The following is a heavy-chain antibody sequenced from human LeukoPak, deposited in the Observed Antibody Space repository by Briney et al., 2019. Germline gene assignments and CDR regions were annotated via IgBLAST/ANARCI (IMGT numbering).Heavy chain of an antibody. CDR2: TYYRSKRYN. Sequence: SQTLSLTCAISGDSVSSDRAAWNWVRQSPSRGLEWLGRTYYRSKRYNDYATSVSRRISVNPDTSKNQFSLYLHSVTPEDSAVYYCVRDSGYGLDALDIWGQGTLVTVSS. D-gene: IGHD5-12*01. CDR3: VRDSGYGLDALDI. V-gene: IGHV6-1*01. J-gene: IGHJ3*02. CDR1: GDSVSSDRAA.